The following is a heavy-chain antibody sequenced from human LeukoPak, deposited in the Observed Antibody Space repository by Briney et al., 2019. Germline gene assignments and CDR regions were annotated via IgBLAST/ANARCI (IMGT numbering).Heavy chain of an antibody. Sequence: GSSVKVSCKASGGTFSSYAISWVRQAPGQGLEWMGGINPNSGGTNYAQKFQGRVTMTRDTSISTAYMELSRLRSDDTAVYYCARGPYSSSWGVDYWGQGTLVTVSS. CDR3: ARGPYSSSWGVDY. CDR2: INPNSGGT. CDR1: GGTFSSYA. J-gene: IGHJ4*02. D-gene: IGHD6-13*01. V-gene: IGHV1-2*02.